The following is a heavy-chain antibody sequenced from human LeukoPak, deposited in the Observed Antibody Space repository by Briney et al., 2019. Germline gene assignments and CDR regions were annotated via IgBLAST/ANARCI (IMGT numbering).Heavy chain of an antibody. D-gene: IGHD5-24*01. V-gene: IGHV3-7*01. J-gene: IGHJ4*02. Sequence: GGSLRLSCAPSGFTFSNYWMSWVRQAPGKGLEWVANIKQDGSDKYYVDSVKGRFTISRDNAKNSLYLQMNSLRAEDTAVYYCARGRYWGQGPLVTVSS. CDR2: IKQDGSDK. CDR3: ARGRY. CDR1: GFTFSNYW.